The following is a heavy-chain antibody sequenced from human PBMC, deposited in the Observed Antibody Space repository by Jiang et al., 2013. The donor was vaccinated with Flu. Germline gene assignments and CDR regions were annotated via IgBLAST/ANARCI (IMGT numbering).Heavy chain of an antibody. V-gene: IGHV3-9*01. CDR2: ISWNSGRI. J-gene: IGHJ4*02. Sequence: GSLVQPGRSLRLSCAASGFTFDDYAMHWVRQAPGKGLEWVSGISWNSGRIGYADSVKGRFTISRDNAKNSLYLQMNSLSAEDTALYYCAKSGVYSSSWYSPYFDYWGQGTLVTVSS. CDR3: AKSGVYSSSWYSPYFDY. D-gene: IGHD6-13*01. CDR1: GFTFDDYA.